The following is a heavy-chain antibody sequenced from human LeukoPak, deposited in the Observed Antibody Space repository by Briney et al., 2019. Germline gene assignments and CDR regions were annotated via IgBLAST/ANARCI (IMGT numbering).Heavy chain of an antibody. V-gene: IGHV5-51*01. J-gene: IGHJ3*02. D-gene: IGHD3-10*01. CDR1: GYSFTTYW. CDR2: IYPSDSDT. Sequence: NPGEPLEISCQASGYSFTTYWIGWVRQTPGKGLEWMGIIYPSDSDTRYSPSFQGQVAISSDRSITAVYLQWSNLRASDTAMYYCARTGYHYGSGSHFAFDIWGQGTMVTVSS. CDR3: ARTGYHYGSGSHFAFDI.